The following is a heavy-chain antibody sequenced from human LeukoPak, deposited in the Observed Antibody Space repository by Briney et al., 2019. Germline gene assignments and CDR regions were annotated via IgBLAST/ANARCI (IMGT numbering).Heavy chain of an antibody. J-gene: IGHJ4*02. CDR3: AKQGYISGYGSVDY. CDR1: GFIFRDYA. Sequence: GGSLRLSCAASGFIFRDYAMSWVRHAQGKGLEWVSAISGSGGNSYYADSVKGRFSISRDNSKSTLYLQMNSLRAEDTALYYCAKQGYISGYGSVDYWGRGTLVAVSS. D-gene: IGHD5-18*01. CDR2: ISGSGGNS. V-gene: IGHV3-23*01.